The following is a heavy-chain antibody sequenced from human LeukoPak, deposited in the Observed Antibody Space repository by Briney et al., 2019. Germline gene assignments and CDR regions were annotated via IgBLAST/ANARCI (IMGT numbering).Heavy chain of an antibody. Sequence: PGGSLRLSCVASGFPFSSYWMSWVRQAPGKGLEWVANIKQDGSEKYYVDSVKGRFTISRDNAKNSLYLQMNSLRAEDTAVYYCAREGFRPNDAFDIWGQGTMVTVSS. CDR1: GFPFSSYW. CDR3: AREGFRPNDAFDI. J-gene: IGHJ3*02. CDR2: IKQDGSEK. V-gene: IGHV3-7*03.